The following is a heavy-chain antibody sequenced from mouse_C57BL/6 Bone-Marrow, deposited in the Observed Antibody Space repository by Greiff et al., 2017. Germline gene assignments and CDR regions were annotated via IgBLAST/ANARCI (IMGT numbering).Heavy chain of an antibody. CDR2: ISSGGDYI. CDR3: TRGGYPFAY. V-gene: IGHV5-9-1*02. J-gene: IGHJ3*01. D-gene: IGHD2-2*01. Sequence: DVMLVESGEGLVKPGGSLKLSCAASGFTFSSYAMSWVRQTPEKRLEWVAYISSGGDYIYYADTVKGRFTISRDNARHTLYLKMSSLKSEDTAMYYCTRGGYPFAYWGQGTLVTVSA. CDR1: GFTFSSYA.